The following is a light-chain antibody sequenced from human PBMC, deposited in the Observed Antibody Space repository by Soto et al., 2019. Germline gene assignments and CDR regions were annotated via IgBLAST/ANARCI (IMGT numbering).Light chain of an antibody. CDR2: AAS. CDR1: QGIANY. CDR3: QQSYSTPRT. J-gene: IGKJ1*01. V-gene: IGKV1-27*01. Sequence: DIQSTPSPSSLSASVVESVSLTCRASQGIANYLAWYQQKPGKPPKLLIYAASTLQPGVPSRFSGSGSGTDFTLNINSLQPEDSATYYCQQSYSTPRTGGQGTKVDIK.